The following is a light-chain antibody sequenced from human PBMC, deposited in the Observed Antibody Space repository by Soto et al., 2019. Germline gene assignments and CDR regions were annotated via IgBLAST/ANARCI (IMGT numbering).Light chain of an antibody. CDR1: QGVSAY. J-gene: IGKJ2*01. V-gene: IGKV1-39*01. CDR2: AAS. Sequence: DIQMTQSPSSLSASVGDRVTITCRASQGVSAYLLWYQQRQGTAPRLLIYAASNLVSVVPSRFSSSGSGTTFTLTISSLQPEDFATYYCQQSYKTPHTFGQGTKLETK. CDR3: QQSYKTPHT.